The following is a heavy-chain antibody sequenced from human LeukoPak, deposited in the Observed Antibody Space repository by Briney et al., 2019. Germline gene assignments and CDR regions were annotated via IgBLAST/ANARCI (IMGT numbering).Heavy chain of an antibody. CDR2: INWNGGST. V-gene: IGHV3-20*04. D-gene: IGHD4-23*01. CDR1: GFTFDDYG. Sequence: GGSLRLSCAASGFTFDDYGMSWVRQVPGKGLEWVSGINWNGGSTGNADSVKGRFTISRDNAKNTVFLHMSGLRDDDTAVYYCVGGHDLEFEFWGQGTLVIVSS. J-gene: IGHJ5*01. CDR3: VGGHDLEFEF.